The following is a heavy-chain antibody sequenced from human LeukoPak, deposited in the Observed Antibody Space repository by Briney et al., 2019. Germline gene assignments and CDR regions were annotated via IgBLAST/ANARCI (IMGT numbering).Heavy chain of an antibody. V-gene: IGHV3-30*02. D-gene: IGHD3-10*01. CDR3: ARDLYGSGSYLY. CDR2: IRYDGSNK. CDR1: GFTFSSYC. Sequence: GGSLRLSCVASGFTFSSYCMHWVRQAPGKGLVWMAFIRYDGSNKYYADAVKGRFTITRDNAKNPLYLKMNSLRAEDTAVYYCARDLYGSGSYLYWGQGTLVTVSS. J-gene: IGHJ4*02.